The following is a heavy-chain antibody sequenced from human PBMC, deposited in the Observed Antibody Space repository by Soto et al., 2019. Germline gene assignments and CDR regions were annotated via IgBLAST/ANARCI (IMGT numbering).Heavy chain of an antibody. V-gene: IGHV4-34*01. D-gene: IGHD1-26*01. J-gene: IGHJ4*02. Sequence: SETLSLTCDVYGGSFSGYIWTWIRQTPGKGLQWIGQINHSGSANYNPSLKSRVTITVHTSNSQFSLELSSVTAADTAVFYCARGLISGSHYSGGWYYFDSWGQGTQVTVS. CDR2: INHSGSA. CDR3: ARGLISGSHYSGGWYYFDS. CDR1: GGSFSGYI.